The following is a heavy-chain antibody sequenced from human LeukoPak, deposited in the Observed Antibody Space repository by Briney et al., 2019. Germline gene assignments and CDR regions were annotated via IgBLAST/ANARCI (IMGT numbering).Heavy chain of an antibody. Sequence: GGSLRLSCAASGNYWMHWVRQVPGKGLVWVSHINSDGSWTSYADSVKGRFTISKDNAKNTVYLQMNSLRAEDTAVYYCVSFYDTYWGRGTLVTVSS. V-gene: IGHV3-74*01. CDR3: VSFYDTY. J-gene: IGHJ4*02. CDR1: GNYW. CDR2: INSDGSWT. D-gene: IGHD2/OR15-2a*01.